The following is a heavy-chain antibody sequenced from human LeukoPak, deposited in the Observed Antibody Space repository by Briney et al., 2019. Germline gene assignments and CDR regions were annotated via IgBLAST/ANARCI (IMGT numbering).Heavy chain of an antibody. D-gene: IGHD3-10*01. CDR3: ARSLRSGISALNDAFDI. Sequence: PVASVKVSCKASGGTFSSYAISWVRQAPGQGLEWMGGISPIFGTANYAQKFQGRVTITADETTSTAYMELSSLRSEDTAVYYCARSLRSGISALNDAFDIWGQGTMVTVSS. CDR1: GGTFSSYA. CDR2: ISPIFGTA. J-gene: IGHJ3*02. V-gene: IGHV1-69*13.